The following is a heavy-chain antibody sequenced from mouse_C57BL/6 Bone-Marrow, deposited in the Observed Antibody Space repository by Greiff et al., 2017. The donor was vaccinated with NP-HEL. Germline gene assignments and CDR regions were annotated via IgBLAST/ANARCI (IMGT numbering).Heavy chain of an antibody. J-gene: IGHJ4*01. D-gene: IGHD2-4*01. Sequence: EVQLQQSGAELVRPGASVKLSCTASGFNIKDDYMHWVKQRPEQGLEWIGWIDPENGDTEYASKFQGKAPLTADTSSNTAYLQLSGLTSEDTAGYYCTTKGYDYDAGSYYYAMDYWGQGTSVTVSS. CDR1: GFNIKDDY. V-gene: IGHV14-4*01. CDR3: TTKGYDYDAGSYYYAMDY. CDR2: IDPENGDT.